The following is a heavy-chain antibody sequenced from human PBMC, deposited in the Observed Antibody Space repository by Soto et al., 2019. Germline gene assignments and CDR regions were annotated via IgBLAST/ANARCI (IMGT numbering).Heavy chain of an antibody. CDR3: ARDDYHDSSGYYYPFDY. J-gene: IGHJ4*02. V-gene: IGHV3-33*01. Sequence: QVQLVESGGGVVQPGRSLRLSCAASGFTFSSYGMHWVRQAPGKGLEWVAVIWYDGSNKYYADSVKGRFTISRDNSKNTLYLQMNSLRAEDTAVYYCARDDYHDSSGYYYPFDYRGQGTRVTVSS. CDR1: GFTFSSYG. CDR2: IWYDGSNK. D-gene: IGHD3-22*01.